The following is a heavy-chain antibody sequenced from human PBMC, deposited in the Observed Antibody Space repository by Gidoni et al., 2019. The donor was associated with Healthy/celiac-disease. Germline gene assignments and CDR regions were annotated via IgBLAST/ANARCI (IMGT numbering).Heavy chain of an antibody. D-gene: IGHD3-22*01. J-gene: IGHJ4*02. Sequence: EVQLVESGGGLVKPGGSLRLSCAASGFTSSSYSMNWVRQAPGKGLEWVSSISSSSSYIYYADSVKGRFTISRDNAKNSLYLQMNSLRAEDTAVYYCAREDYDSSGYYGGWGQGTLVTVSS. CDR3: AREDYDSSGYYGG. CDR1: GFTSSSYS. CDR2: ISSSSSYI. V-gene: IGHV3-21*01.